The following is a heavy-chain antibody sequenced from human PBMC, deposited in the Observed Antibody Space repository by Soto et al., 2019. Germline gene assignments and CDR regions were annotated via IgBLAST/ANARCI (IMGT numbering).Heavy chain of an antibody. CDR2: FKSKTDGGTT. D-gene: IGHD1-26*01. CDR3: TTAGAPREFCYCYGMDV. V-gene: IGHV3-15*07. J-gene: IGHJ6*02. CDR1: SVSNAW. Sequence: SVSNAWMNWVRQAPGKGLEWVGRFKSKTDGGTTDYAAPVKGRFTISRDDSKNTLYLQMNSLKTEDTAVYYCTTAGAPREFCYCYGMDVWGQGTTVTVSS.